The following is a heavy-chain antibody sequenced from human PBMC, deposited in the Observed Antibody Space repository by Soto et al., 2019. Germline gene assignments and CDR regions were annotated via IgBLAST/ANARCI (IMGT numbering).Heavy chain of an antibody. Sequence: EVQLVESGGGLVQPGGSLRLSCAASGFTFSTYSMNWVRQAPGKGLEWVSYISSGSSTISYADSVKGRFTISRDNANKSLYLQMNSLRAEDTAVYYCASHDYGDYVDYWGQGTLVTVSS. D-gene: IGHD4-17*01. V-gene: IGHV3-48*01. CDR2: ISSGSSTI. CDR3: ASHDYGDYVDY. J-gene: IGHJ4*02. CDR1: GFTFSTYS.